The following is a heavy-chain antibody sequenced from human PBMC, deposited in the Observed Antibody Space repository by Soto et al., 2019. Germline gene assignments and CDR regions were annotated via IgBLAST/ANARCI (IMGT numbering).Heavy chain of an antibody. CDR3: ARTVGAAYYFDF. J-gene: IGHJ4*02. CDR1: GDSMTKYY. Sequence: QVQLQESGPGLVKPSETLSLTCTVSGDSMTKYYWSWIRQPAGKGLAWIGRIYTSGSTNYNPSLKSRVTTSIDTSNNHFSLKLKSVTAADTAVYYCARTVGAAYYFDFWGQGALVTVSS. V-gene: IGHV4-4*07. D-gene: IGHD1-26*01. CDR2: IYTSGST.